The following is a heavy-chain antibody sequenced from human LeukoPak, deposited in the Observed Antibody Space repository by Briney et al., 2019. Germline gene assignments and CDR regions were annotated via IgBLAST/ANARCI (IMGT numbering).Heavy chain of an antibody. V-gene: IGHV1-2*02. CDR1: GYTFTGYY. CDR3: ARGRWADFGVVIMFVY. D-gene: IGHD3-3*01. Sequence: ASVKVSCKASGYTFTGYYMHWVRQAPGQGLEWMGWINPNSGGTNYAQKFQGRVTMTRDTSISTAYMELSRLRSDDTAVYYCARGRWADFGVVIMFVYWGQGTLVTVSS. CDR2: INPNSGGT. J-gene: IGHJ4*02.